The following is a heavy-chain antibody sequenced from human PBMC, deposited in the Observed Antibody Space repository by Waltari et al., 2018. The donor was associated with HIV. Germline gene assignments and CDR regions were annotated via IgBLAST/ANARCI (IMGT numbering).Heavy chain of an antibody. CDR1: GYPISSGYY. CDR3: ARAVLRYFDNWFDP. J-gene: IGHJ5*02. D-gene: IGHD3-9*01. V-gene: IGHV4-38-2*01. Sequence: QVQLQESGPGLVKPSETLSLTCAVSGYPISSGYYWGWIRQPPGKGLEWIGSIYHSGSTYYNPSLKSRVTIPVDTSKNQFSLKLSSVTAADTAVYYCARAVLRYFDNWFDPWGQGTLVTVSS. CDR2: IYHSGST.